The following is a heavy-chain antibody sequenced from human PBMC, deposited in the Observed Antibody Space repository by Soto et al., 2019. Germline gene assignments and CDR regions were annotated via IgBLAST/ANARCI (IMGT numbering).Heavy chain of an antibody. V-gene: IGHV1-2*04. CDR2: INPNSGGT. CDR1: GYTFTGYY. CDR3: ARGDSSSTRDYYYMAV. J-gene: IGHJ6*03. Sequence: ASVKVSCKASGYTFTGYYMHWVRQAPGQGLEWMGWINPNSGGTNYAQKFQGWVTMTRDTSISTAYMELSRLRSDDTAVYYCARGDSSSTRDYYYMAVWGKGTTVTVSS. D-gene: IGHD6-6*01.